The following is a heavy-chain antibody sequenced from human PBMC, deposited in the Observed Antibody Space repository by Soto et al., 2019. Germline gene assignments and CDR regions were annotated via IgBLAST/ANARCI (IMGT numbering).Heavy chain of an antibody. CDR1: GFTFSSYS. Sequence: GGSLRLSCAASGFTFSSYSMNWVRQAPGKGLEWVSYISSSSSTIYYADSVKGRFTISRDNSKNTLYLQMNSLRAEDTAVYYCARHYPGSNSFDIWGQGTMVTVSS. CDR3: ARHYPGSNSFDI. V-gene: IGHV3-48*01. J-gene: IGHJ3*02. CDR2: ISSSSSTI. D-gene: IGHD2-8*01.